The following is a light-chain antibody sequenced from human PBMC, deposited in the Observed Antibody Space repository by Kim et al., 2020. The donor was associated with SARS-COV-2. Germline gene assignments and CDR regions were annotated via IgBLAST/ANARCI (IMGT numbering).Light chain of an antibody. CDR3: LQFNIYPYT. Sequence: DIQMTQSPSSLSASVGDRVTLTCRASQDITDRLIWFQQRPGRAPTTLIYAASTLQSGVPSRFSGSGSGTDFTLTISSLQAEDFVTYYCLQFNIYPYTFGLGTKLEI. CDR1: QDITDR. J-gene: IGKJ2*01. V-gene: IGKV1-16*01. CDR2: AAS.